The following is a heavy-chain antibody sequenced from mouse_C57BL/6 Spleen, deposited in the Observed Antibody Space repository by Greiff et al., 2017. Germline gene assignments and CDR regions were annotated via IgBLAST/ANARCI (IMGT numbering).Heavy chain of an antibody. J-gene: IGHJ2*01. V-gene: IGHV1-9*01. CDR2: IFPGSGST. Sequence: VQLQQSGAELMKPGASVKLSCKATGYTFTGYWIEWVKQRPGHGLEWIGEIFPGSGSTNSNEKFKGKATFTADTSSNTAYMQLSSLTTDDSAIYYCASFTTVDYWGQGTTLTVSS. CDR3: ASFTTVDY. D-gene: IGHD1-1*01. CDR1: GYTFTGYW.